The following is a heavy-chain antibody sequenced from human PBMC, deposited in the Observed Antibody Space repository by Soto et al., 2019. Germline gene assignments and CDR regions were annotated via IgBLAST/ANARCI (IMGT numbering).Heavy chain of an antibody. V-gene: IGHV4-4*07. CDR3: ARGRGTSWGYLDY. Sequence: ETLSLTCRVSGAFISSSYWSWIRQPSGKGLQWIGRIYTSGSTDYSPSLKSRVNVSLDMSENQFSLTLSSVTAADKAVYYCARGRGTSWGYLDYWGQGMLVTVYS. CDR1: GAFISSSY. J-gene: IGHJ4*03. CDR2: IYTSGST.